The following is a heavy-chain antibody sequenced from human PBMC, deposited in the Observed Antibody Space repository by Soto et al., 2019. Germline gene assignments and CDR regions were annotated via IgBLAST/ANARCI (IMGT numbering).Heavy chain of an antibody. CDR2: IYYSGST. V-gene: IGHV4-59*01. CDR1: GGSISSYY. Sequence: SETLSLTCTVSGGSISSYYWSWIRQPPGQGLEWIGYIYYSGSTNYNPSLKSRVTISVDTSKNQFSLKLSSVTAADTAVYYCARESKYYDILTGYRPTYYFDYWGQGAQVT. J-gene: IGHJ4*02. CDR3: ARESKYYDILTGYRPTYYFDY. D-gene: IGHD3-9*01.